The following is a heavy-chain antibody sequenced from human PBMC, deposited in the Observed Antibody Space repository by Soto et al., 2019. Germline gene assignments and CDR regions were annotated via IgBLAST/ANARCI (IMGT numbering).Heavy chain of an antibody. Sequence: SVKVSCKASGGTFSSYTISWVRQAPGQGLEWMGRIIPILGIANYAQKFQGRVTITADKSTSTAYMELSSLRFEDTAVYYCARDRRKYYDSSGYPTDAFDIWGQGTMVTVSS. CDR3: ARDRRKYYDSSGYPTDAFDI. V-gene: IGHV1-69*04. CDR1: GGTFSSYT. D-gene: IGHD3-22*01. J-gene: IGHJ3*02. CDR2: IIPILGIA.